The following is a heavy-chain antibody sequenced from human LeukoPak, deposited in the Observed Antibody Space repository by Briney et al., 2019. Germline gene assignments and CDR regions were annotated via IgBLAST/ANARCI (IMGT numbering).Heavy chain of an antibody. CDR3: ARAQVEYCSGGRCYSGY. D-gene: IGHD2-15*01. V-gene: IGHV1-2*02. CDR2: ISPNSGGT. Sequence: ASVKVSCKASGYTFTGYYINWVRQAPGQGLEWMGWISPNSGGTNYAQKFRGRVTMTRDTSISTAYMELSRLRSDDTAVYYCARAQVEYCSGGRCYSGYWGQGTLVTVSS. J-gene: IGHJ4*02. CDR1: GYTFTGYY.